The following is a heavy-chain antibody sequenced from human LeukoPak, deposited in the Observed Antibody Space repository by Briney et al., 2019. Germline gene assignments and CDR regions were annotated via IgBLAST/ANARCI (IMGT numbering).Heavy chain of an antibody. J-gene: IGHJ4*02. CDR2: IETDGTTI. V-gene: IGHV3-74*01. Sequence: PGGSLRLSCAASGFTFSNYWMHWVRQTPGKGLVWVANIETDGTTIHYADSVKGRFTISRDNAENTMYLQMNSLRAEDTGVYHCAREYNGGLDYWGQGTLVTVSS. D-gene: IGHD2-8*01. CDR1: GFTFSNYW. CDR3: AREYNGGLDY.